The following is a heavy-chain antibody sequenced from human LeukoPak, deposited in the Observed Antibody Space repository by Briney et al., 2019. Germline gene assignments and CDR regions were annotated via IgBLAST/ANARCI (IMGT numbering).Heavy chain of an antibody. Sequence: ASVKVSCKASGYTFTSYYMHWVRQAPGQGLEWMGLINPSGSSTSYAQKFQGRLSLTRDMSTSTDYMELSRLRSDDTAVYYCAKSRRGLAFDTWGQGTMVTVSS. CDR3: AKSRRGLAFDT. V-gene: IGHV1-46*01. CDR1: GYTFTSYY. D-gene: IGHD2-2*01. CDR2: INPSGSST. J-gene: IGHJ3*02.